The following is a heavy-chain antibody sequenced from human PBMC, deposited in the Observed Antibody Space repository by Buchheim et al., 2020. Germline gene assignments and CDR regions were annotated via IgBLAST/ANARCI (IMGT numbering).Heavy chain of an antibody. CDR1: GFTFSSYA. D-gene: IGHD4-17*01. J-gene: IGHJ6*02. V-gene: IGHV3-23*01. CDR2: ISGSGGST. Sequence: EVQLLESGGGLVQPGGSLRLSCAASGFTFSSYAMSWVRQAPGKGLEWVSAISGSGGSTYYADSVKGRFTISRDNSKNTLYLQMNSLRAEDTAVYYCAKGDYGGYVAYYYYGMDVWGQGTT. CDR3: AKGDYGGYVAYYYYGMDV.